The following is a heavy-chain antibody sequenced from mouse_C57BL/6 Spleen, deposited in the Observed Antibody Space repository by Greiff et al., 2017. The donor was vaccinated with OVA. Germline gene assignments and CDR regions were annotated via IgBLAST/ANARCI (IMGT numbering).Heavy chain of an antibody. J-gene: IGHJ1*03. V-gene: IGHV3-6*01. D-gene: IGHD2-2*01. CDR3: ARGIYYGYHWYFDV. Sequence: EVKLMESGPGLVKPSQSLSLTCSVTGYSITSGYYWNWIRQFPGNKLEWMGYISYDGSNNYNPSLKNRISITRDTSKNQFFLKLNSVTTEDTATYYCARGIYYGYHWYFDVWGTGTTVTVSS. CDR1: GYSITSGYY. CDR2: ISYDGSN.